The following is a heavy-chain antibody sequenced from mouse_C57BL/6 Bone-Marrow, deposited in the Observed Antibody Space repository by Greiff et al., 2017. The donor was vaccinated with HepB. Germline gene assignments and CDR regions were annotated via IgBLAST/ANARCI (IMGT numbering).Heavy chain of an antibody. Sequence: EVHLVESGPELVKPGASVKISCKASGYSFTGYYMNWVKQSPEKSLEWIGEINPSTGGTTYNQKFKAKATLTVDKSSSTAYMQLKSLTSEDSAVYYCARGNHDGYSPFAYWGQGTLVTVSA. V-gene: IGHV1-42*01. D-gene: IGHD2-3*01. CDR2: INPSTGGT. CDR1: GYSFTGYY. J-gene: IGHJ3*01. CDR3: ARGNHDGYSPFAY.